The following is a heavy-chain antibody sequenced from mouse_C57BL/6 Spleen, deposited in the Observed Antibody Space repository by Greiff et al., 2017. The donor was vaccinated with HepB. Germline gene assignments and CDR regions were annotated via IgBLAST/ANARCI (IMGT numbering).Heavy chain of an antibody. V-gene: IGHV14-4*01. D-gene: IGHD1-1*01. Sequence: EVMLVESGAELVRPGASVKLSCTASGFNIKDDYMHWVKQRPEQGLEWIGWIDPENGDTEYASKFQGKATITADTSSNTAYLQLSSLTSEDTAVYYCTTLYGVDYWGQGTTLTVSS. CDR1: GFNIKDDY. CDR2: IDPENGDT. J-gene: IGHJ2*01. CDR3: TTLYGVDY.